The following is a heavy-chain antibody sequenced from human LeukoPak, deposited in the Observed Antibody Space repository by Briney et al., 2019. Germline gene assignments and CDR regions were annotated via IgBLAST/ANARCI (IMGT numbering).Heavy chain of an antibody. V-gene: IGHV3-20*04. D-gene: IGHD2-2*01. J-gene: IGHJ4*02. CDR2: INWNGGST. Sequence: PGGSLRLSCAASGVTFDDYGMRWVRQAPGKGLEWVSGINWNGGSTGYADSVKGRFTISRDNAKNSLYLQMNSLSAEDTALYYCSWAIGYCSSTSCYRDYFDYWGQGTLVTVSS. CDR1: GVTFDDYG. CDR3: SWAIGYCSSTSCYRDYFDY.